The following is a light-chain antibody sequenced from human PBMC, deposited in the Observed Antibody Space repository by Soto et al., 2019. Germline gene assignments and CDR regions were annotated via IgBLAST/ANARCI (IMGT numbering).Light chain of an antibody. CDR1: SSNIGSNT. J-gene: IGLJ2*01. Sequence: QLVLTQPPSASATPGQRVTISCSGSSSNIGSNTVNWYQQLPGTAPKLLIYSNNQRPSGVPDRFSGSTSGTSASLAISGLQSEDEADYYCAAWDDSLNGPVFGGGTKVTVL. CDR3: AAWDDSLNGPV. V-gene: IGLV1-44*01. CDR2: SNN.